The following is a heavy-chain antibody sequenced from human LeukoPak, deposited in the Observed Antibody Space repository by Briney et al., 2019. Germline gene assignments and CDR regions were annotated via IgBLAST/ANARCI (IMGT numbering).Heavy chain of an antibody. CDR2: IIPILGIA. D-gene: IGHD6-13*01. Sequence: SVTVSCKASGGTFSSYAISWVRQAPGQGLEWMGRIIPILGIANYAQKFQGRVTITADKSTSTAYMELSSLRSEDTAVYYCARDDMYSSSWYWFDPWGQGTLVTVSS. J-gene: IGHJ5*02. CDR3: ARDDMYSSSWYWFDP. V-gene: IGHV1-69*04. CDR1: GGTFSSYA.